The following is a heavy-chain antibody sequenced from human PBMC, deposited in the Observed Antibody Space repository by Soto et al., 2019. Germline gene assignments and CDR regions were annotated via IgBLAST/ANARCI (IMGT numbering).Heavy chain of an antibody. CDR1: GGSISSGGYY. Sequence: PSETLSLTCTVSGGSISSGGYYWSWIRQHPGKGLEWIGYIYYSGSTYYNPALKSRVTISVDTSKNQFSLKLSSVTAADTAVYYYARETLNNYYYYYYMDFWGKGTTVTVSS. J-gene: IGHJ6*03. V-gene: IGHV4-31*03. CDR2: IYYSGST. CDR3: ARETLNNYYYYYYMDF.